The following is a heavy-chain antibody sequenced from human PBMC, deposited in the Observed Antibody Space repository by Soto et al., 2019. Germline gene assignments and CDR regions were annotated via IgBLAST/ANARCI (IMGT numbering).Heavy chain of an antibody. Sequence: SWVRQAPGQGLEWMGGIIPIFGTANYAQKFQGRVTITADKSTSTAYMELSSLRSEDTAVYYCARVVAAGWFDPWGQGTLVTVSS. J-gene: IGHJ5*02. D-gene: IGHD6-13*01. CDR2: IIPIFGTA. V-gene: IGHV1-69*06. CDR3: ARVVAAGWFDP.